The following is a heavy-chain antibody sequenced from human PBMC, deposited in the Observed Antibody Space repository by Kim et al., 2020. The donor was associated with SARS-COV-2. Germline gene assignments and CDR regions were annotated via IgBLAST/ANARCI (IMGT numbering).Heavy chain of an antibody. J-gene: IGHJ4*02. Sequence: ADPRKGRFTISRNNSTKTRYLKMNSLRAEDTAVYYCAKVIYSSGVGAFDYWGQGTLVTVSS. CDR3: AKVIYSSGVGAFDY. D-gene: IGHD5-18*01. V-gene: IGHV3-23*01.